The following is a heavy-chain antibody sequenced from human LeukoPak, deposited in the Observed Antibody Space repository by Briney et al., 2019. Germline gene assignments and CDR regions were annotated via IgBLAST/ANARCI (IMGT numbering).Heavy chain of an antibody. CDR3: VRALGCGAGSYGFDI. CDR1: DFSFSGNG. Sequence: GGSLSLSCEASDFSFSGNGMNWVRQRPGKGLGWVARITRDGIGRAYADSVKGRCTISRDNAKNTVYLQMNSRRAEDTAVYYCVRALGCGAGSYGFDIWGQGTMVAVSS. D-gene: IGHD3-10*01. J-gene: IGHJ3*02. V-gene: IGHV3-74*01. CDR2: ITRDGIGR.